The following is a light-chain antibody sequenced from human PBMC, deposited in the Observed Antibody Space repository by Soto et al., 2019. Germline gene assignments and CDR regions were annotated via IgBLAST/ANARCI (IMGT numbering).Light chain of an antibody. Sequence: DIQMTQSPSSLSASVGDRVTITCRASQSISSYLNWYQQKPGKAPKLLIYAASSLQSGVPSRFSGSGSGTDFTLTISSLQPEDFATYYCQQSYSTPITFGQETRLESK. CDR2: AAS. CDR1: QSISSY. J-gene: IGKJ5*01. V-gene: IGKV1-39*01. CDR3: QQSYSTPIT.